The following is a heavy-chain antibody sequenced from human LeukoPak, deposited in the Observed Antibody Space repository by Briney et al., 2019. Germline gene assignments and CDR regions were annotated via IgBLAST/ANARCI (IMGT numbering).Heavy chain of an antibody. CDR1: GGSITSGSYC. CDR3: ARDQYYYDSSGYYGFDY. CDR2: IHTSGST. Sequence: SETLSLTCTVSGGSITSGSYCWSWIRQPAGKGLEWIGRIHTSGSTNYNPSLKSRVTMSVDTSKNQFSLRLSSVTAADTAVYYCARDQYYYDSSGYYGFDYWGQGTLVTVSS. V-gene: IGHV4-61*02. J-gene: IGHJ4*02. D-gene: IGHD3-22*01.